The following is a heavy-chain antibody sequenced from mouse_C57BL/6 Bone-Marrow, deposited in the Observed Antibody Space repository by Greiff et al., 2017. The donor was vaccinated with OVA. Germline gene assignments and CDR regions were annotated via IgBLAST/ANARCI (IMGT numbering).Heavy chain of an antibody. CDR3: TRSVVEDYYAMDY. J-gene: IGHJ4*01. Sequence: VQLQQSGTVLARPGASVKMSCKTSGYTFTSYWMHWVKQRPGQGLEWIGAIYPGNSDTSYNQKFKGKAKLTAVTSASTAYMELSSLTNEDSAVYYCTRSVVEDYYAMDYWGQGTSVTVSS. D-gene: IGHD1-1*01. V-gene: IGHV1-5*01. CDR2: IYPGNSDT. CDR1: GYTFTSYW.